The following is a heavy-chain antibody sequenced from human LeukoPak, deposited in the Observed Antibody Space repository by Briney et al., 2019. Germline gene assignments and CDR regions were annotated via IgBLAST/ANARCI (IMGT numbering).Heavy chain of an antibody. CDR3: ARNFGSSWYYFDY. D-gene: IGHD6-13*01. CDR1: GGSISGYY. CDR2: TYYSGNT. J-gene: IGHJ4*02. V-gene: IGHV4-59*01. Sequence: SETLSLTCTVSGGSISGYYWSWIRQPPGKGLEWIGYTYYSGNTNYNPSLKSRVTISVDTSNNQFSLKLSSVTAADTAVYYCARNFGSSWYYFDYWGQGTLVTVSS.